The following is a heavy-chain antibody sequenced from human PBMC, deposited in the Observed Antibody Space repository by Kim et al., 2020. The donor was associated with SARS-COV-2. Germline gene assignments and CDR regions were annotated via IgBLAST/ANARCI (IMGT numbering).Heavy chain of an antibody. J-gene: IGHJ4*02. D-gene: IGHD5-12*01. Sequence: YAQGFTGRFVFSLDTSVSTAYLQISSLKAEDTAVYYCAREIDIVATRADYWGQGTLVTVSS. CDR3: AREIDIVATRADY. V-gene: IGHV7-4-1*02.